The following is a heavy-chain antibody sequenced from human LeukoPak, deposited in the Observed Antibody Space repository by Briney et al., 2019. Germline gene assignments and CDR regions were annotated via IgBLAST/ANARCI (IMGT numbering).Heavy chain of an antibody. D-gene: IGHD2-2*01. CDR3: ARDRAYCSSTSCYYYGMDV. CDR1: GGSISSGGYS. CDR2: IYYSGST. V-gene: IGHV4-31*03. Sequence: PSETLSLTCTVSGGSISSGGYSWSWIRQHPGKGLEWIGYIYYSGSTYYNPSLKSRVTISVDTSKNQFSLKLSSVTAADTAVYYCARDRAYCSSTSCYYYGMDVWGQGTTVTVSS. J-gene: IGHJ6*02.